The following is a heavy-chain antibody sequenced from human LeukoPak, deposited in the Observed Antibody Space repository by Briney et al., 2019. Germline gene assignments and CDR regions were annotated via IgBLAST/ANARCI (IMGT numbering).Heavy chain of an antibody. V-gene: IGHV4-34*01. D-gene: IGHD3-22*01. J-gene: IGHJ5*02. CDR2: INHSGST. CDR1: GGSFSGYY. CDR3: ARGAPDYYDSSGYYYVRWFDP. Sequence: SETLSLTCAVYGGSFSGYYWSWIRQPSGKGLEWIGEINHSGSTNYNPSLKSRVTISVDTSKNQFSLKLSSVTAADTAVYYCARGAPDYYDSSGYYYVRWFDPWGQGTLVTVSS.